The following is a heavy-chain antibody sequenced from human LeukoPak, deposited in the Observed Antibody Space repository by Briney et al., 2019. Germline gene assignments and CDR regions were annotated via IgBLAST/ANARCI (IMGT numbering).Heavy chain of an antibody. CDR2: IRYDGSNK. V-gene: IGHV3-30*02. CDR3: AKDLGYYGSGSYLAIYGMDV. J-gene: IGHJ6*02. CDR1: GFTFSSYG. D-gene: IGHD3-10*01. Sequence: GGSLRLSCAASGFTFSSYGMHWVRQAPAKGLEWVAFIRYDGSNKYYADYVKGRFTISRDNSKNTLYLQMNSLRAEDTAVYYCAKDLGYYGSGSYLAIYGMDVWGQGTTVTVS.